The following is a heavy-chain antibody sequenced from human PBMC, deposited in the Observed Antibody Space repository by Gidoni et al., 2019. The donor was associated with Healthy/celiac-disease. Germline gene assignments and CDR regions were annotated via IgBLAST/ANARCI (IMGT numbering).Heavy chain of an antibody. Sequence: GTLSLTCTVSGGSICSYYWSWIRQPPGKGLEWIGYIYYSGSTNYNPSLKSRVTISVDTSKNQFSLKLSSVTAADTAVYYCAREGSAGGVIDYWGQGTLVTVSS. D-gene: IGHD3-16*02. CDR2: IYYSGST. CDR3: AREGSAGGVIDY. J-gene: IGHJ4*02. V-gene: IGHV4-59*01. CDR1: GGSICSYY.